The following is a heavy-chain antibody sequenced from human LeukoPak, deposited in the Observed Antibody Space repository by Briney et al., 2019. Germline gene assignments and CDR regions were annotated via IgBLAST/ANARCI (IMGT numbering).Heavy chain of an antibody. CDR2: IYYSGST. V-gene: IGHV4-4*02. CDR1: DGSISRSNW. D-gene: IGHD4-17*01. CDR3: ARGFSDLSVSPPTTVTTLFDY. Sequence: PSETLSLTCAVSDGSISRSNWWTWVRQPPGKGLEWIGEIYYSGSTNYNLSLKSRVTMSVDTSKNQFSLKLSSVTAADTAVYYCARGFSDLSVSPPTTVTTLFDYWGQGTLVTVSS. J-gene: IGHJ4*02.